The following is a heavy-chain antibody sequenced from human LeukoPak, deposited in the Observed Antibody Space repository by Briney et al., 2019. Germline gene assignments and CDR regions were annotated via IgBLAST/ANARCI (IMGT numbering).Heavy chain of an antibody. Sequence: AASVKVSCKASGGTFSSYAISWVRQAPGQGLEWMGRIIPIFGTANYAQKFQGRVTITTDESTSTAYMELSSLRSEDTAVCYCARGGDGSVQFDYWGQGTLVTVSS. CDR2: IIPIFGTA. CDR3: ARGGDGSVQFDY. V-gene: IGHV1-69*05. J-gene: IGHJ4*02. D-gene: IGHD6-25*01. CDR1: GGTFSSYA.